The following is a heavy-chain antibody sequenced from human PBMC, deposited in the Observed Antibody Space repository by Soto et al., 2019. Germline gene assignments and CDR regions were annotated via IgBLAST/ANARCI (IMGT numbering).Heavy chain of an antibody. CDR1: GGTVNSYG. J-gene: IGHJ4*02. Sequence: QVQLVQSGAEVKRPGSSVKVSCKASGGTVNSYGISWVRQAPGQGLEWMGGIIPIFGTANYGQKFQGRVTITADESTNTAYMELSSMRVEDPAVYYCAKGGSLCAMTTYFDSWGQGTLVTVSS. CDR2: IIPIFGTA. CDR3: AKGGSLCAMTTYFDS. V-gene: IGHV1-69*12.